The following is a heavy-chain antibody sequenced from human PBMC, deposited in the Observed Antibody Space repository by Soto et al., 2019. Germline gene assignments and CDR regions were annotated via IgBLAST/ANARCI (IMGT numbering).Heavy chain of an antibody. Sequence: QVQLVESGGGVVQPGRSLRLSCAASGFTFSSYGMHWVRQAPGKGLEWVAVISYDGSNKYYADSVKGRFTISRDNSKNTLNLQMNSLRAEDTAVYYCAKDRPPNYYYGMDVWGQGTTVTVSS. J-gene: IGHJ6*02. CDR3: AKDRPPNYYYGMDV. CDR1: GFTFSSYG. V-gene: IGHV3-30*18. CDR2: ISYDGSNK.